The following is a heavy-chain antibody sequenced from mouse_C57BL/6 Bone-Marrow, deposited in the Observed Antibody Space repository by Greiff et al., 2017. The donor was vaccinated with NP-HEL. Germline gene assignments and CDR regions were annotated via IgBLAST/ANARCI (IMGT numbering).Heavy chain of an antibody. CDR1: GYTFTSYT. CDR3: ARPCIASAMDY. CDR2: INPSSGYT. J-gene: IGHJ4*01. V-gene: IGHV1-4*01. Sequence: QVHVKQSGAELARPGASVKMSCKASGYTFTSYTMHWVKQRPGQGLEWIGYINPSSGYTKYNQKFKDKATLTADKSSSTAYMQLSSLTSEDSAVYYCARPCIASAMDYWGQGTSVTVSS. D-gene: IGHD1-1*01.